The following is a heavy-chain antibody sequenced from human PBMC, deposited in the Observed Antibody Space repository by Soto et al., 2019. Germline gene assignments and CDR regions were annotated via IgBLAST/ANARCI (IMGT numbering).Heavy chain of an antibody. CDR3: AQDQNKWLAQYYFDY. CDR2: ISYDGSKK. J-gene: IGHJ4*02. CDR1: GFTFSSYA. D-gene: IGHD6-19*01. Sequence: GGSLRLSCAASGFTFSSYAMHWVRQAPGKGLEWVAVISYDGSKKFYADSVKGRFTISRDDSKNTVYLQMNSLRTEDTAIYHCAQDQNKWLAQYYFDYWGQGTLVTVSS. V-gene: IGHV3-30*18.